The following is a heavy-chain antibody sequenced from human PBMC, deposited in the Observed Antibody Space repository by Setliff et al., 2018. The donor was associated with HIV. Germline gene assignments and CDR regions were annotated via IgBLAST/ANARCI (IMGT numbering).Heavy chain of an antibody. CDR2: INYRGNT. CDR1: YGSINNHY. V-gene: IGHV4-59*11. D-gene: IGHD2-8*01. CDR3: ARGLMVNDATAYYSSFES. Sequence: SETLSLTCSIFYGSINNHYWTWIRQPPGKGLEWIGYINYRGNTYYNPSVKSRVTISMDTSKNQFSLRLDSVTAADTAVYYCARGLMVNDATAYYSSFESWGPGILVTVSS. J-gene: IGHJ4*02.